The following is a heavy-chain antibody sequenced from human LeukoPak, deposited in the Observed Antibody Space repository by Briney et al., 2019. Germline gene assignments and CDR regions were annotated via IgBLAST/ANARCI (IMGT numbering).Heavy chain of an antibody. CDR2: ISGSGSNT. CDR3: ARVHVSGRPVRDAFDM. CDR1: GFTFTSNA. D-gene: IGHD5-12*01. J-gene: IGHJ3*02. Sequence: GGSLRLSCAASGFTFTSNAMNWVRQAPGKGLDWVSGISGSGSNTFYSDSAKGRFTISRDNSKNTVYLQMNSLRGEDTAVYYCARVHVSGRPVRDAFDMWGQGTMVTVSS. V-gene: IGHV3-23*01.